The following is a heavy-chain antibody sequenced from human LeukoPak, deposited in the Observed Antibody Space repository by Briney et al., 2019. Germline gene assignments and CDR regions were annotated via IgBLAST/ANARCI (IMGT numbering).Heavy chain of an antibody. CDR2: ISSSSSYI. V-gene: IGHV3-21*01. D-gene: IGHD3-22*01. Sequence: GGSLRRSGAASGFTFSSYSMNWVRQAPGKGLEWVSSISSSSSYIYYADSVKGRLTISRDNAKNSLYLQMNSLRAEDTAVYYCAREGSYDSSGYYPVDFDYWGQGTLVTVSS. J-gene: IGHJ4*02. CDR3: AREGSYDSSGYYPVDFDY. CDR1: GFTFSSYS.